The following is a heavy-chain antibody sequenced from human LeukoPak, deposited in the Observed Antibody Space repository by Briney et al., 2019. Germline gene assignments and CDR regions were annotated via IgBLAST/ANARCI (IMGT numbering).Heavy chain of an antibody. CDR3: ARCRDQCHFDY. CDR2: IYPGDSDT. J-gene: IGHJ4*02. D-gene: IGHD2-2*01. CDR1: GYSFTSYW. V-gene: IGHV5-51*01. Sequence: GESLKISCKGSGYSFTSYWIGWVRQMPGKGLEWMGIIYPGDSDTRYSPSFQGQVTISADKSISTAYLQWSSLKASDSAIYYCARCRDQCHFDYWGQGTLVTVSS.